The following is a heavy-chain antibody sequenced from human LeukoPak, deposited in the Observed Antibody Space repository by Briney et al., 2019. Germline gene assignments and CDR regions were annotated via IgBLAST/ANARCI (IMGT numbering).Heavy chain of an antibody. V-gene: IGHV3-74*01. J-gene: IGHJ3*02. Sequence: GGSLRLSCAASGFTFSSYWMHSVRQAPGKGLVWVSRINSDGSSTSYADSVKGRFTFSRDNAKNTLYLQVNSLRAEDTAVYYCARYCSGGSCYRDAFDIWGQGTMVTVSS. D-gene: IGHD2-15*01. CDR1: GFTFSSYW. CDR3: ARYCSGGSCYRDAFDI. CDR2: INSDGSST.